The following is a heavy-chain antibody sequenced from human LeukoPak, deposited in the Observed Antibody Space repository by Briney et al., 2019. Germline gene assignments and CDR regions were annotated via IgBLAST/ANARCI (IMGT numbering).Heavy chain of an antibody. CDR2: IKSKTAGGTT. D-gene: IGHD3-22*01. J-gene: IGHJ4*01. CDR1: GLTFSDDW. V-gene: IGHV3-15*01. Sequence: GGSLRLSCAASGLTFSDDWMSWVRQAPGKGLEWVGRIKSKTAGGTTDYAAPVKGRFTISRDDSENTLFLQMNSLKSEDSGVYYCVKTSHADSSGQYWGQGTLVIVSS. CDR3: VKTSHADSSGQY.